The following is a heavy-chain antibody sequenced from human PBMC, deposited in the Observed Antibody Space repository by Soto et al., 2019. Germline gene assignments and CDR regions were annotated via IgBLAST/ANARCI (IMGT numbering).Heavy chain of an antibody. D-gene: IGHD2-15*01. V-gene: IGHV3-33*01. CDR1: GFTFSSYG. Sequence: GGSLRLSCAASGFTFSSYGMHWVRQAPGKGLEWVAVIWYDGSNKYYADSVKGRFTISRDNSKNTLYLQMNSLRAEDTAVYYCARERCSGGSCYHFDYWGQGTLVTVSS. J-gene: IGHJ4*02. CDR2: IWYDGSNK. CDR3: ARERCSGGSCYHFDY.